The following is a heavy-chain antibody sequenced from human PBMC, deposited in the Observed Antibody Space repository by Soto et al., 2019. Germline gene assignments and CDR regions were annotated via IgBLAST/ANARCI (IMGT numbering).Heavy chain of an antibody. CDR2: INHSGST. V-gene: IGHV4-34*01. D-gene: IGHD3-10*01. CDR1: GGSFSDYS. J-gene: IGHJ3*02. Sequence: SETLSLTCAVYGGSFSDYSWTWIRQPPGKGLEWIGEINHSGSTYYNPSLKSRVTISVDTSKNQFSLKLTSVTPEDTAVYYCGREGFDVLDIWGKGTMVTVSS. CDR3: GREGFDVLDI.